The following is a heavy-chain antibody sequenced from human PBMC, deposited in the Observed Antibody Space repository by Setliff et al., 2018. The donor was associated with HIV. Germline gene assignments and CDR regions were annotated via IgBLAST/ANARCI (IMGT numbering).Heavy chain of an antibody. CDR1: GASISSYY. CDR3: AKSSPSIGYISDH. V-gene: IGHV4-59*03. CDR2: ISPTGNT. D-gene: IGHD5-12*01. J-gene: IGHJ4*02. Sequence: TCSVSGASISSYYWSWIRQPPGKGLEWIGYISPTGNTNYNPSLKSRVTISTDTSKNQFSLNVRSVTAADTAVYFCAKSSPSIGYISDHWGQGTLVTVSS.